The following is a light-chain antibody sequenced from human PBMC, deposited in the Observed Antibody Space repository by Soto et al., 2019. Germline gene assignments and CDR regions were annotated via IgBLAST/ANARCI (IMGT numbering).Light chain of an antibody. CDR2: EVS. CDR1: SSDVGGYNY. J-gene: IGLJ3*02. V-gene: IGLV2-14*01. Sequence: QSALTQPASVSGSPGQSITISCTGTSSDVGGYNYVSWYQQHPGKAPKLMIYEVSNRPSGVSHRFSGSKSGNTASLTISGLQDDDEADYYCSSYTSSSTWVFGGGTKLTVL. CDR3: SSYTSSSTWV.